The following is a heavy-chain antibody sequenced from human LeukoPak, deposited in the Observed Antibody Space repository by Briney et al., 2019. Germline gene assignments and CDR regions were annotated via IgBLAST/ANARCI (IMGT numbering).Heavy chain of an antibody. CDR1: GGSISSGGYY. D-gene: IGHD2/OR15-2a*01. CDR3: ARGGSAQYYYYYGMDV. CDR2: IYYSGST. Sequence: SETLSLTCTVSGGSISSGGYYWSWIRQPPGKGLEWIGYIYYSGSTNYNPSLKSRVTISVDTSKNQFSLKLSSVTAADTAVYYCARGGSAQYYYYYGMDVWGQGTTVTVSS. J-gene: IGHJ6*02. V-gene: IGHV4-61*08.